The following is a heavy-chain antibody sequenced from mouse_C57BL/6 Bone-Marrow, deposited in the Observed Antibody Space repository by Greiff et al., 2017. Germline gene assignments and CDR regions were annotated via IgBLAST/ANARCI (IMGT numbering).Heavy chain of an antibody. CDR3: ARSGLFDYAMDY. D-gene: IGHD3-1*01. J-gene: IGHJ4*01. CDR1: GYTFTDYY. Sequence: VQLKESGPVLVKPGASVKMSCKASGYTFTDYYMNWVKQSHGKSLEWIGVINPYNGGTSYNQKFTGKATLTVDKSSSTAYMELNSLTSEDSAVSYCARSGLFDYAMDYWGQGTSVTVSS. CDR2: INPYNGGT. V-gene: IGHV1-19*01.